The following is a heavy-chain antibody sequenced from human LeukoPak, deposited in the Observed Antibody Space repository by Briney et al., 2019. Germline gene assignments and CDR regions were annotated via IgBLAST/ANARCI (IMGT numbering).Heavy chain of an antibody. CDR1: GYTFTSYG. D-gene: IGHD1-26*01. CDR3: ARDPDSGSYLGNY. Sequence: SVKVSCKASGYTFTSYGISWVRQAPGQGLEWMGGIIPTFGTANYAQKFQGRVTITADESTSTAYMELSSLRSEDTAVYYCARDPDSGSYLGNYWGQGTLVTVSS. CDR2: IIPTFGTA. V-gene: IGHV1-69*13. J-gene: IGHJ4*02.